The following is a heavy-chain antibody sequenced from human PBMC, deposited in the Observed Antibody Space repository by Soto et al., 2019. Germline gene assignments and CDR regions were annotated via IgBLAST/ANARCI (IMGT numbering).Heavy chain of an antibody. D-gene: IGHD2-21*02. CDR3: TTDPTVVTLDY. CDR1: GFTFSNAW. CDR2: IKSKTDGGTT. Sequence: GGSLRLSCAASGFTFSNAWMSWVRQAPGKGLAWVGRIKSKTDGGTTDYAAPVKGRFTISRDDSKNTLYLQMNSLKTEDTDVYYCTTDPTVVTLDYWGQGTLVTVAS. V-gene: IGHV3-15*01. J-gene: IGHJ4*02.